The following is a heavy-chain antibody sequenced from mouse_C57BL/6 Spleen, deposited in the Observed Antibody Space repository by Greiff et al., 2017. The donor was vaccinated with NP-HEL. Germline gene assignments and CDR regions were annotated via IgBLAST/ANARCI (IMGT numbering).Heavy chain of an antibody. CDR2: INPNNGGT. V-gene: IGHV1-26*01. J-gene: IGHJ2*01. CDR1: GYTFTDYY. D-gene: IGHD1-1*01. Sequence: VQLQQSGPELVKPGASVKISCKASGYTFTDYYMNWVKQSHGKSLEWIGDINPNNGGTSYNQKFKGKATLTVDKSSSTAYMELRSLTSEDSAVYYCAREEKDYYYGSSYEGFDYWGQGTTLTVSS. CDR3: AREEKDYYYGSSYEGFDY.